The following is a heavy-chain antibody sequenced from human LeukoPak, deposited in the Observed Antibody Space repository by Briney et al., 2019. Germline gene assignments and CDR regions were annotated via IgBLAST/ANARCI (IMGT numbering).Heavy chain of an antibody. Sequence: GGSLELPGSAPGFTFSSYWMHWVRQAPGKGLVWVSRRYGDGGSTTYAGAVRGGCTISRDNAKNTLYLQMNSLRAEDTDVYYGARPATGGYFDYWGRRHLGSVSS. V-gene: IGHV3-74*01. CDR2: RYGDGGST. CDR1: GFTFSSYW. D-gene: IGHD2-15*01. CDR3: ARPATGGYFDY. J-gene: IGHJ4*02.